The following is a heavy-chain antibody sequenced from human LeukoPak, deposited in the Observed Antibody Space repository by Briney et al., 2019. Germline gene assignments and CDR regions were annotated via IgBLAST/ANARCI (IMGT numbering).Heavy chain of an antibody. D-gene: IGHD3-22*01. CDR3: AKVGASGYYWDYFEY. CDR2: IRFDGNNK. J-gene: IGHJ4*02. CDR1: GFTLSHYG. Sequence: GGSLRLSCGASGFTLSHYGMHWVRQAPGKGLEWVAFIRFDGNNKYYADSVKGRFTISRDNSKNTLFLQMNSLRAEDTAVYYCAKVGASGYYWDYFEYWGQGTLVTVSS. V-gene: IGHV3-30*02.